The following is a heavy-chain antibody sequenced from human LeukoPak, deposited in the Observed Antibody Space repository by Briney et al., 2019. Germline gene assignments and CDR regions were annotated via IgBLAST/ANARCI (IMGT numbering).Heavy chain of an antibody. J-gene: IGHJ4*02. D-gene: IGHD4-17*01. Sequence: PGGFLRLSCAASGFTVSSKYINWVRQAPGKGLEWVSLIYGSTSADYADSVKGRFTISRDNSMNTVYLQMNSLRAEDTAIYYCARLNFGDDYWGQGTLVAVSS. CDR3: ARLNFGDDY. CDR2: IYGSTSA. V-gene: IGHV3-66*01. CDR1: GFTVSSKY.